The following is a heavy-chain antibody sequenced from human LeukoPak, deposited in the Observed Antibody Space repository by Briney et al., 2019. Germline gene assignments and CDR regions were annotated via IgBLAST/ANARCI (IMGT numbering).Heavy chain of an antibody. CDR1: GFTFSSYS. V-gene: IGHV3-21*01. CDR2: ISSSSSYI. Sequence: PGGSLRLSCAASGFTFSSYSMNWVRQAPGKGLEWVSSISSSSSYIYYTDPVKGRFTISRDNAKNSLYLQMNSLRAEDTAVYYCARDGEYYYGSGSYSNWFDPWGQGILVTVSS. CDR3: ARDGEYYYGSGSYSNWFDP. D-gene: IGHD3-10*01. J-gene: IGHJ5*02.